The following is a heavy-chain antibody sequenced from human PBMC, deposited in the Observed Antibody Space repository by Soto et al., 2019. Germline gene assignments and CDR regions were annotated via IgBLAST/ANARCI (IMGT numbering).Heavy chain of an antibody. CDR3: ARASHKQQLVWARAFDI. CDR1: GGTFSSYA. V-gene: IGHV1-69*01. CDR2: IIPIFGTA. D-gene: IGHD6-13*01. Sequence: QVQLVQSGAEVKKPGSSEKVSCKASGGTFSSYAISWVRQAPGQGLEWMGGIIPIFGTANYAQKFQGRVTITADESTSTAYMELSSLRSEDTAVYYCARASHKQQLVWARAFDIWGQGTMVTVSS. J-gene: IGHJ3*02.